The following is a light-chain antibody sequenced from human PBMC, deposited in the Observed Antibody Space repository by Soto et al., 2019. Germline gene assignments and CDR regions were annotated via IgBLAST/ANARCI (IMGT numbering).Light chain of an antibody. Sequence: SVMTEPASVSGSPGQSITISCTGTSSDVGGYNYVSWYQQHPGKAPKLMIYDVSNRPSGVSNRFSGSKSGNTASLTISGLQADDEVYYKCSSYTSSTPFGVFG. CDR2: DVS. CDR3: SSYTSSTPFGV. J-gene: IGLJ3*02. CDR1: SSDVGGYNY. V-gene: IGLV2-14*01.